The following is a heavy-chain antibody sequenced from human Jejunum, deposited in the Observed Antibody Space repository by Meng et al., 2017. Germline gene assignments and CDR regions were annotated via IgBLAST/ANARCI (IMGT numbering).Heavy chain of an antibody. Sequence: ASVKVSCKASGDTFTSHYMHWVRQAPGQGLEWVGLINPRGDSTSYSQKFQGRVTMTRDTSTSIVYMQLSSLTSEDTAVYYCARGVGPGDRNPRFDYWGQGTLVTVSS. V-gene: IGHV1-46*01. CDR3: ARGVGPGDRNPRFDY. D-gene: IGHD3-10*01. CDR1: GDTFTSHY. J-gene: IGHJ4*02. CDR2: INPRGDST.